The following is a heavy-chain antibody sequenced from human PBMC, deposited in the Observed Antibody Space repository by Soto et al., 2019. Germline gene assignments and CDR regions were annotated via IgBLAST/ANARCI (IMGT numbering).Heavy chain of an antibody. CDR2: ISAYNRNP. D-gene: IGHD3-16*01. CDR3: AMEGSYVSNNYYFDMDV. V-gene: IGHV1-18*01. J-gene: IGHJ6*02. Sequence: ASVKVSCKASGYTFTSYGISWVRQAPGQGLEWLGCISAYNRNPNYSQKLQGRVTMTTDTFTSTAYMELRSLRSDDTAVYYCAMEGSYVSNNYYFDMDVWGQGTTVTVSS. CDR1: GYTFTSYG.